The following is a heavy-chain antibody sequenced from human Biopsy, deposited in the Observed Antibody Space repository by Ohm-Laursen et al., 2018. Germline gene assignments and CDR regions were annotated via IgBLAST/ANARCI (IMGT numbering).Heavy chain of an antibody. J-gene: IGHJ6*02. CDR1: RDSISNYY. V-gene: IGHV4-59*01. CDR2: VYYNGNT. Sequence: TLSLTCTVSRDSISNYYWTWIRQSPGKGLEWIGYVYYNGNTNYSPSLKSRATISLDTSKDRFSLKLTSVAAADTAVYYCARDLIAYCPTTSCDNFGMDVWGQGTTVTVSS. CDR3: ARDLIAYCPTTSCDNFGMDV. D-gene: IGHD2-2*01.